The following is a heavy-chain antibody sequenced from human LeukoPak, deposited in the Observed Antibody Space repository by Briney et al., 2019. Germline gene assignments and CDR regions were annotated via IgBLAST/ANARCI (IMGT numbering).Heavy chain of an antibody. CDR2: IYHSGST. V-gene: IGHV4-30-2*06. J-gene: IGHJ3*02. D-gene: IGHD6-6*01. CDR3: ARTSIAARRANAFDI. Sequence: PSETLSLTCAVSGGSISSDGYSWSWIRQSPGKGLEWIGYIYHSGSTYYNPSLKGRVTISVDRSKNQFSLKLSSVTAADTAVYYCARTSIAARRANAFDIWGQGTMVTVSS. CDR1: GGSISSDGYS.